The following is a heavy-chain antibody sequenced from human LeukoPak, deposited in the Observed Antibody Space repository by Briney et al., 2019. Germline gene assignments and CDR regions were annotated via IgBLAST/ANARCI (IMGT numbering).Heavy chain of an antibody. J-gene: IGHJ4*02. CDR2: ISYDGSNK. CDR1: GFTFSSYG. D-gene: IGHD6-19*01. Sequence: QTGGSLRLSCAASGFTFSSYGMHWVRQAPGKGLEWVAVISYDGSNKYYADSVKGRFTISRDNSKNTLYLQMNSLRAEDTAVYYCAREAQWLVTDYWGQGTLVTVSS. CDR3: AREAQWLVTDY. V-gene: IGHV3-30*03.